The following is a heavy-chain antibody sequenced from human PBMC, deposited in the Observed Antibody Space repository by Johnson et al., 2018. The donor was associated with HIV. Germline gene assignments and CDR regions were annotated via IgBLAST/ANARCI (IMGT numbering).Heavy chain of an antibody. CDR3: AKGIGHSYRGTHDAFDV. D-gene: IGHD3/OR15-3a*01. Sequence: QMQLVESGGGVVQPWGSLRLSCVASGFTFTTYDFHWVRQAPGKGLEWVAFIRSNGRDQYYGDSVKGRFTISRDDSKNTVDLQMNTLTPDDTAVYYCAKGIGHSYRGTHDAFDVWGKGTMVTVSA. V-gene: IGHV3-30*02. J-gene: IGHJ3*01. CDR1: GFTFTTYD. CDR2: IRSNGRDQ.